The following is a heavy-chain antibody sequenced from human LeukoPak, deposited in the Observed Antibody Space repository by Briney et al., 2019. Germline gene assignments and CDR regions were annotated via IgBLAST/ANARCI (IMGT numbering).Heavy chain of an antibody. CDR2: VNPNNGNT. CDR3: ARGLYYYGSGSYYRRNWFDP. CDR1: GYIFPNYD. Sequence: ASVKVSCKASGYIFPNYDINWVRQATGQGLEWMGWVNPNNGNTGFAQKFQGRVTMSRDTSISTAYMELRSLRSDDTAVYYCARGLYYYGSGSYYRRNWFDPWGQGTLVTVSS. V-gene: IGHV1-8*02. D-gene: IGHD3-10*01. J-gene: IGHJ5*02.